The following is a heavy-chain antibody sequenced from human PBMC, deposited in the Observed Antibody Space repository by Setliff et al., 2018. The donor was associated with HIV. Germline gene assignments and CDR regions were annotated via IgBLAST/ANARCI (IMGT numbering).Heavy chain of an antibody. V-gene: IGHV1-46*01. CDR2: INTSVGST. CDR1: GYTFTTYY. CDR3: ARDPLDGDGPFDY. Sequence: ASVKVSCKASGYTFTTYYMHWARQAPGQGLEWMAVINTSVGSTNFAQMFQGRVTMTRDTSTSTVYMELGSLRSEDTAVYYCARDPLDGDGPFDYWGQGTLVTVSS. D-gene: IGHD7-27*01. J-gene: IGHJ4*02.